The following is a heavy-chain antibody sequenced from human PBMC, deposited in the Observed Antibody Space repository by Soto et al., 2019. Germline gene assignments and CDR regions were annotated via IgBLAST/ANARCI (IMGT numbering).Heavy chain of an antibody. Sequence: QVQLQESGPGLLKPSGALSLTCDVSGGSISSSNWWSWVRQPPGKGLEWIGEIYHTGSTNYNPSLKSRVTISVDKSKSQLSLKLDSVTAANTAVYSCAAHEGHTYGPLDYWGQGTLVTVSS. CDR3: AAHEGHTYGPLDY. V-gene: IGHV4-4*02. CDR2: IYHTGST. J-gene: IGHJ4*02. D-gene: IGHD5-18*01. CDR1: GGSISSSNW.